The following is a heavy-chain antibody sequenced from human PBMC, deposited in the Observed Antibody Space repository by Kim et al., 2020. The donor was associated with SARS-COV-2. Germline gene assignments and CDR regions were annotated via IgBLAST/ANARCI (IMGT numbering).Heavy chain of an antibody. V-gene: IGHV3-64*01. J-gene: IGHJ4*02. D-gene: IGHD3-10*01. CDR2: ISSNGGST. Sequence: GGSLRLSCAASGFTFSSYAMHWVRQAPGKGLEYVSAISSNGGSTYYANSVKGRFTISRDNSKNTLYLQMGSLRAEDMAVYYCARSSGYLDYWGQGTLVTV. CDR3: ARSSGYLDY. CDR1: GFTFSSYA.